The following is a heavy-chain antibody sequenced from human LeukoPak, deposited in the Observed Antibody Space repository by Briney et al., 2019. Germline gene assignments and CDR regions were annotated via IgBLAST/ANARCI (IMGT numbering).Heavy chain of an antibody. J-gene: IGHJ4*02. V-gene: IGHV1-2*02. D-gene: IGHD5-24*01. CDR3: ARVKATIDY. CDR1: GYTFTDYY. CDR2: INPNSGGT. Sequence: ASVKVSCKASGYTFTDYYIHWVRQAPGQGLEWMGWINPNSGGTNYAQKFQGRVTMTRDTSISTAYMELSGLRSDDTAVYYCARVKATIDYWGQGTLVTVSS.